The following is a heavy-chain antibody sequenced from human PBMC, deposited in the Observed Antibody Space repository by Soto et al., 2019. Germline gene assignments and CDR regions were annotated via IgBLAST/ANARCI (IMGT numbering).Heavy chain of an antibody. D-gene: IGHD6-13*01. CDR3: AKRSGAAAGYFDY. CDR1: GFTFNNYA. CDR2: FSGSGGNT. V-gene: IGHV3-23*01. J-gene: IGHJ4*02. Sequence: EVQLLESGGGLVQPGGSLRLSCAASGFTFNNYAMSWVRQAPGKGLEWVSTFSGSGGNTYYADSVKGRFTISRDNSNNTLYLQMNSLRAGDTAVYYCAKRSGAAAGYFDYWGQGTLITVSS.